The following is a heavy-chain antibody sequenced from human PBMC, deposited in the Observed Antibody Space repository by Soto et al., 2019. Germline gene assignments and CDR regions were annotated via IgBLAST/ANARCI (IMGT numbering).Heavy chain of an antibody. CDR1: GFTLSSYA. V-gene: IGHV3-23*01. D-gene: IGHD4-17*01. CDR2: ISGIGGST. Sequence: GGSLRLSCAASGFTLSSYAMSWVRQAPGKGLEWVSGISGIGGSTYYADSVKGRFTISRDSPKNTLYLQMISLRAEDTAVYHCAKDSRGSHYGDYDAFDIWGQGTMVTVSS. J-gene: IGHJ3*02. CDR3: AKDSRGSHYGDYDAFDI.